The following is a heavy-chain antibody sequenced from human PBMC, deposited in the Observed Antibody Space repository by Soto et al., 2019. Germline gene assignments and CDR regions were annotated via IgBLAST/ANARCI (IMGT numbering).Heavy chain of an antibody. CDR3: AYHYYYYYYMDV. V-gene: IGHV3-48*01. CDR2: ISSSSSTI. Sequence: EVQLVESGGGLVQPGGSLRLSCAASGFTFSSYSMNWVRQAPGKGLEWVSYISSSSSTIYYADSVKGRFTISRDNAKNSLYLQMNSLRAEDTAVYYCAYHYYYYYYMDVWGKGTTVTVSS. J-gene: IGHJ6*03. CDR1: GFTFSSYS.